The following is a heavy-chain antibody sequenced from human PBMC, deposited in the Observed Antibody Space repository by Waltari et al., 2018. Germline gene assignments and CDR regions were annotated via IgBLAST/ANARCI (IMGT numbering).Heavy chain of an antibody. J-gene: IGHJ4*02. D-gene: IGHD3-22*01. CDR1: GGTFSSYA. V-gene: IGHV1-24*01. Sequence: QVQLVQSGAEVKKPGSSVKVSCKASGGTFSSYAFSWVRQAPGQGLEWMGGFDPEDGETIYAQKFQGRVTMTEDTSTDTAYMELSSLRSEDTAVYYCATRGDSSGYHDFDYWGQGTLVTVSS. CDR2: FDPEDGET. CDR3: ATRGDSSGYHDFDY.